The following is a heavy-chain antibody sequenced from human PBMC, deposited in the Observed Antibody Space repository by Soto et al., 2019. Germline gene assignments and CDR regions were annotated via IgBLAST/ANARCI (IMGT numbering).Heavy chain of an antibody. Sequence: SETLSLTCTVSGGSLRNYYWSWIRQPPGKGLEWIGYVYHSGSTKYNPSLKSRVTISLDTSKIQLSLKLSSVTAADTAVYYCARLTSSYDYYYYYMDVWGKGTTVTVSS. CDR1: GGSLRNYY. J-gene: IGHJ6*03. CDR2: VYHSGST. V-gene: IGHV4-59*08. CDR3: ARLTSSYDYYYYYMDV. D-gene: IGHD2-2*01.